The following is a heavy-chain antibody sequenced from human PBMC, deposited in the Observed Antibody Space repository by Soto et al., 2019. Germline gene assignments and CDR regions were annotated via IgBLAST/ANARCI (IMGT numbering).Heavy chain of an antibody. CDR1: GFTFSSSA. Sequence: ASVKVSCKPSGFTFSSSAVHWVRQARGHRLQWIGWIDVGSANANYAHMLQERVTISRDMSTSTAYMELSSLRPEDTAVYYCATDAGGSIYGLARHSGPGTLITVS. CDR3: ATDAGGSIYGLARH. V-gene: IGHV1-58*01. CDR2: IDVGSANA. J-gene: IGHJ1*01. D-gene: IGHD4-17*01.